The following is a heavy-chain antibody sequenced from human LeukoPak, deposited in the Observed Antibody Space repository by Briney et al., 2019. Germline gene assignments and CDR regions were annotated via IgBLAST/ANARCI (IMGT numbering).Heavy chain of an antibody. CDR3: ARDFHYSGSGSYYNRAFDI. V-gene: IGHV1-69*13. J-gene: IGHJ3*02. CDR2: IIPIFGTG. Sequence: ASVKVSCKASGYTFTGYYMHWVRQAPGQGLEWMGGIIPIFGTGNYAQKFQGRVTITADESTSTAYMELSSLRSEDTAVYFCARDFHYSGSGSYYNRAFDIWGQGTVVTVSS. CDR1: GYTFTGYY. D-gene: IGHD3-10*01.